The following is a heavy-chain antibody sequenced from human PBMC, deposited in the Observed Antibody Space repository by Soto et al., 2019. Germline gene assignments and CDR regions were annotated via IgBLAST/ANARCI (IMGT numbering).Heavy chain of an antibody. J-gene: IGHJ4*02. CDR3: ARPYDSSGYHEYYFDY. CDR1: GYSFTSYG. V-gene: IGHV5-51*01. Sequence: PVESLTISCKVSGYSFTSYGIGWVLQMRGKGLEWMGIIYPGDSDTRYSPSFQCQVTISADKSISTAYLQWSSLKASDTAMYYCARPYDSSGYHEYYFDYWGQGTMVTVSS. D-gene: IGHD3-22*01. CDR2: IYPGDSDT.